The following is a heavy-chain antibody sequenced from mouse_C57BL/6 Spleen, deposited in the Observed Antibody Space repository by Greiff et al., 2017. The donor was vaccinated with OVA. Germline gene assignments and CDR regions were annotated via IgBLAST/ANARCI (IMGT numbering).Heavy chain of an antibody. J-gene: IGHJ1*03. CDR1: GYTFTSYW. V-gene: IGHV1-61*01. D-gene: IGHD3-3*01. CDR2: IYPSDSET. Sequence: QVQLQQPGAELVRPGSSVKLSCKASGYTFTSYWMDWVKQRPGHGLEWIGNIYPSDSETHYNQNFKDKATLTVDESSSTAYMQLSSLTSEDSAVYYCARLGLGNWYFDVWGTGTTVTVSS. CDR3: ARLGLGNWYFDV.